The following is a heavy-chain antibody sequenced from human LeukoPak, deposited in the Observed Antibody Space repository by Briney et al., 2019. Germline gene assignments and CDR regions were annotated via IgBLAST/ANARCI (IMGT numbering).Heavy chain of an antibody. CDR3: ARGPGIAAAGPRYFDL. V-gene: IGHV1-3*01. CDR2: INAGNGNT. J-gene: IGHJ2*01. D-gene: IGHD6-13*01. CDR1: GYTFTSYA. Sequence: GASVKVSCKASGYTFTSYAMHWVRQAPGQRLEWMVWINAGNGNTKYSQKFQGRVTITRDTPASTAYMELSSLRSEDTAVYYCARGPGIAAAGPRYFDLWGRGTLVTVSS.